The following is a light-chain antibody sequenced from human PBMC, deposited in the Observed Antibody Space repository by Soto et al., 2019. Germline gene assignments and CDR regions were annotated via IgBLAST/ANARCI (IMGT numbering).Light chain of an antibody. J-gene: IGLJ2*01. Sequence: QSALTQPASVSGSPGQSITISCIGTSSDVGGYNLVSWYQQYPGKAPKLMISEGSNRPSGVSDRFSGSTSDNTASLTISGLQAVDEADYYCCSYAGTRGMVFGGGTKVTVL. V-gene: IGLV2-23*01. CDR3: CSYAGTRGMV. CDR1: SSDVGGYNL. CDR2: EGS.